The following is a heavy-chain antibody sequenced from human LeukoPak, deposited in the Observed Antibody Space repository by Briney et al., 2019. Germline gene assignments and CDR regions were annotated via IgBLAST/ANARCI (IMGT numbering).Heavy chain of an antibody. CDR3: GRGWFGEFAY. CDR2: INHSGST. CDR1: GGSFSGYY. J-gene: IGHJ4*02. V-gene: IGHV4-34*01. D-gene: IGHD3-10*01. Sequence: SETLSLTCAVYGGSFSGYYWSWIRQPPGKGLEWIGEINHSGSTNYNPSLKSRVTISVDTSKNQFSLKLSSVTAADTAVYYCGRGWFGEFAYWGQGTLVTVSS.